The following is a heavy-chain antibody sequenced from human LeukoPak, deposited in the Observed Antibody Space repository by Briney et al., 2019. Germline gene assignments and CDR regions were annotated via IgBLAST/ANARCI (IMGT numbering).Heavy chain of an antibody. Sequence: PSETLSLTCVVSGFSISSGYYWGWIRQPPGKGLEWIANIHVSGTTFYNSSLDSRVAISIDTSKNQFSLKLSSVTAADTAVYFCAREAERRIVNWGRGTLVTVSS. J-gene: IGHJ4*02. CDR3: AREAERRIVN. CDR2: IHVSGTT. D-gene: IGHD1-1*01. CDR1: GFSISSGYY. V-gene: IGHV4-38-2*02.